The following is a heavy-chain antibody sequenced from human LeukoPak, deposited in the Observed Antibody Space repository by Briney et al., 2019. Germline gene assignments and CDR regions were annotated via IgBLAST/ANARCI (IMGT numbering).Heavy chain of an antibody. Sequence: GRSLRLSCAASGFTFDDYAMHWVRHAPGKGLEWVSGIYLNSDSIAYADSVRGRFPLSRDNPKNSLYLQMNSLRTEDTALYYCAKVNSGYDRDGFEIWGQGTMVTVSS. D-gene: IGHD5-12*01. CDR1: GFTFDDYA. CDR2: IYLNSDSI. CDR3: AKVNSGYDRDGFEI. J-gene: IGHJ3*02. V-gene: IGHV3-9*01.